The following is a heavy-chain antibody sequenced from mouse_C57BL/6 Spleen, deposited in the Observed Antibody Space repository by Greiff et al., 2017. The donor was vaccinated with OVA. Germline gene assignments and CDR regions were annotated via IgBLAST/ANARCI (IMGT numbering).Heavy chain of an antibody. Sequence: EVQVVESGGGLVKPGGSLKLSCAASGFTFSSYAMSWVRQTPEKRLEWVATISDGGSYTYYPDNVKGRFTISRDNAKNNLYLQMSHLKSEDTAMYYCARMVTTRGSYYAMDYWGQGTSVTVSS. CDR3: ARMVTTRGSYYAMDY. CDR2: ISDGGSYT. V-gene: IGHV5-4*01. J-gene: IGHJ4*01. D-gene: IGHD2-2*01. CDR1: GFTFSSYA.